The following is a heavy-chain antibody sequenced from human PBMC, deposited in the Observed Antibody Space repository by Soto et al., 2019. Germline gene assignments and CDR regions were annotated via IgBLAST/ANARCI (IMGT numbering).Heavy chain of an antibody. J-gene: IGHJ3*01. CDR3: PRAGVRRARDFLSGYYRSFDV. D-gene: IGHD3-3*01. CDR2: IDPSHDYT. Sequence: ASVMFSCKASGYNYFNYYVQWVRPAPGQGLECMGIIDPSHDYTLYAEKFQGRVTLTTAAXXSXXXMXLXXLTXADTAIFFCPRAGVRRARDFLSGYYRSFDVWGQ. V-gene: IGHV1-46*01. CDR1: GYNYFNYY.